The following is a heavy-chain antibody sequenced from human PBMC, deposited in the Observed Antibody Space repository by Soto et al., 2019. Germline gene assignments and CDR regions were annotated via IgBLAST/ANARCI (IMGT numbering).Heavy chain of an antibody. CDR3: AGFVVPASRNSDFDY. CDR2: IYYSGST. D-gene: IGHD2-15*01. V-gene: IGHV4-39*01. CDR1: GISVSTSDYY. Sequence: PSETLSLTCTVSGISVSTSDYYWGWVRQPPGKGLDWIGNIYYSGSTFYNPSLRSRVTLSVDTPKNQFSLRLNSVTVADTAVYFCAGFVVPASRNSDFDYWGQGALVTVSS. J-gene: IGHJ4*02.